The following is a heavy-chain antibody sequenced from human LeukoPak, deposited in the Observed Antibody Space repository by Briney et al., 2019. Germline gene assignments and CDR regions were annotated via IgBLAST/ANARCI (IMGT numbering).Heavy chain of an antibody. CDR2: ISGSGGST. Sequence: PGGSLRVSCAASGFTFSSYAMSWVRQAPGKGLEWVSAISGSGGSTYYADSVKGRFTISRDNSKNTLYLQMNSLRAEDTAVYYCAKTGYCSGGSCYRYAFDIWGQGTMVTVSS. CDR1: GFTFSSYA. CDR3: AKTGYCSGGSCYRYAFDI. D-gene: IGHD2-15*01. V-gene: IGHV3-23*01. J-gene: IGHJ3*02.